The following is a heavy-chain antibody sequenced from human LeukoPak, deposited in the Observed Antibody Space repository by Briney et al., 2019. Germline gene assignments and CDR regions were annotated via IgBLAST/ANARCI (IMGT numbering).Heavy chain of an antibody. J-gene: IGHJ4*02. CDR1: GGSISNYY. CDR2: IYTGGST. D-gene: IGHD6-13*01. V-gene: IGHV4-4*07. Sequence: SETLSLTCTVSGGSISNYYWSWIRQPAGKGLEWIGRIYTGGSTNDNPSLQSRVTMSVDTSKNQFSLKVSSVTAADTAVYYCARGGGTSWLDYWGQGTLVIVSS. CDR3: ARGGGTSWLDY.